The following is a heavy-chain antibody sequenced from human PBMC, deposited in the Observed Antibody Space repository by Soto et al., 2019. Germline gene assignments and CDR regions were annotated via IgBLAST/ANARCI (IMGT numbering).Heavy chain of an antibody. D-gene: IGHD3-22*01. CDR1: GCSISSYY. Sequence: SETLSLTCPFSGCSISSYYWSWIRQPPGKGLEWIGYIYYSGSTNYNPSLKSRVTISVDTSKNQFSLKLSSVTAADTAVYYCARVGVSYYYDSSGYFTSKPIDYWGQGTLVTVSS. J-gene: IGHJ4*02. CDR2: IYYSGST. CDR3: ARVGVSYYYDSSGYFTSKPIDY. V-gene: IGHV4-59*01.